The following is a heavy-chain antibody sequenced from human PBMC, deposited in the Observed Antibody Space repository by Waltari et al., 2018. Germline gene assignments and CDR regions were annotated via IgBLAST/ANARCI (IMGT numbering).Heavy chain of an antibody. Sequence: EVQLVESGGGLVQPGGSLGLSCAASGFIFRSYWMNWLRQAPGKGLEWVANIKQDGSEKYYVDSGKGRFTISRDNAKNSLYLQMNSLRAEDTAVYYCARDNWDGHWGQGTLVTVSS. J-gene: IGHJ5*02. CDR2: IKQDGSEK. CDR3: ARDNWDGH. V-gene: IGHV3-7*01. CDR1: GFIFRSYW.